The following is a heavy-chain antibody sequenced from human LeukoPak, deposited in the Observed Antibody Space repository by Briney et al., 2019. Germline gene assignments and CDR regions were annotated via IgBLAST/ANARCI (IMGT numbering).Heavy chain of an antibody. CDR2: ISSSGSTI. V-gene: IGHV3-48*03. J-gene: IGHJ6*04. D-gene: IGHD3-10*02. CDR1: GFTFSSYE. CDR3: AELGITMIGGV. Sequence: GGSLRLSCAASGFTFSSYEMNWVRQAPGKGLEWVSYISSSGSTIYYADSVKGRFTISRDNAKNSLYLQMSSLRAEDTAIYYCAELGITMIGGVWGKGTTVTISS.